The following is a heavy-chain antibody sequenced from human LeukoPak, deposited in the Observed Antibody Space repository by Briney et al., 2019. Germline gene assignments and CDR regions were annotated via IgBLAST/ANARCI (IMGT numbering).Heavy chain of an antibody. CDR1: GGTFSSYA. CDR3: AREYCSGGSCPRPYYYYYMDV. CDR2: IIPIFGTA. J-gene: IGHJ6*03. Sequence: SVNVSCKASGGTFSSYAISWVRQAPGQGLEWMGGIIPIFGTANYAQKFQGRVTITADKSTSTAYMELSSLRSEDTAVYYCAREYCSGGSCPRPYYYYYMDVWGKGTTVTISS. D-gene: IGHD2-15*01. V-gene: IGHV1-69*06.